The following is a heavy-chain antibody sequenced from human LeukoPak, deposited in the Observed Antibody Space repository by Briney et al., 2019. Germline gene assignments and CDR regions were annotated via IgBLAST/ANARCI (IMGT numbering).Heavy chain of an antibody. Sequence: QPGESLSLSWAAAGFTFSTYCINWVRQPQGKGLEWVSYIDTGTSTIYYADSVKGRFTISKDNAKNSLYLQMNSLRTEDTAVYYCTRRFDYWGQGTLVTVSS. J-gene: IGHJ4*02. CDR3: TRRFDY. CDR1: GFTFSTYC. CDR2: IDTGTSTI. V-gene: IGHV3-48*01.